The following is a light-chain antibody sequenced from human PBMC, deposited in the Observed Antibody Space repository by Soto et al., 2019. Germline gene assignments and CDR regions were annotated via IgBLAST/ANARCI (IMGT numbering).Light chain of an antibody. J-gene: IGKJ2*01. CDR1: QSVNNNY. V-gene: IGKV3-20*01. Sequence: EIVLTQSPGTLSLSPGERATLSCRASQSVNNNYLAWYQQKPGQPPRLLIYGASSRAIGIPDRFSGGGSGTDFTLTISRLEPEDFAVYYCQQYTNWPYTFGQGTKLEIK. CDR3: QQYTNWPYT. CDR2: GAS.